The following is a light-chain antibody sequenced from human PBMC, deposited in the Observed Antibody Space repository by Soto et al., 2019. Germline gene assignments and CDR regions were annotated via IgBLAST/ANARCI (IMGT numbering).Light chain of an antibody. CDR3: QQYEKPPYT. V-gene: IGKV1-33*01. CDR1: QAITNY. Sequence: DIQMTQSPSSLSASVGDRVNITCQASQAITNYLNWFQQKLGKAPKVLISEASFLQTGVPSRFSGSQSGTDFTFSISSLQPEDIATYYCQQYEKPPYTFGQGTKVEIK. CDR2: EAS. J-gene: IGKJ2*01.